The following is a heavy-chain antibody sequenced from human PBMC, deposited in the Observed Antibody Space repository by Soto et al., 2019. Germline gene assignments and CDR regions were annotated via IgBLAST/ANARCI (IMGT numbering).Heavy chain of an antibody. CDR1: GYAFTSYA. D-gene: IGHD4-17*01. CDR2: INPGNGNT. Sequence: QVQVVQSGAEVKKPGASVKVSCKASGYAFTSYAMHWVRQAPGQSLQWMGWINPGNGNTRYSQKFQGRVTITRDTSARAAYMELGSLRSEATAVYYCARGASSVTTFDFDLWGRGTLVTVSS. CDR3: ARGASSVTTFDFDL. J-gene: IGHJ2*01. V-gene: IGHV1-3*01.